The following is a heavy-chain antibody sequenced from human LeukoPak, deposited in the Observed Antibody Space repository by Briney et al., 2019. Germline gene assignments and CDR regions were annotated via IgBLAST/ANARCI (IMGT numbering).Heavy chain of an antibody. CDR1: GGSISSSSHY. V-gene: IGHV4-39*01. CDR2: IYYTGSGST. Sequence: PSETLSLTCAVSGGSISSSSHYWGWIRRPPGKGLEWIESIYYTGSGSTYYNPSLKSRVTVSVDTSKNQFSLKMSSVTAANTAVYYCASLAGSGKYYYYMDVWGKGTTVTVSS. CDR3: ASLAGSGKYYYYMDV. D-gene: IGHD3-10*01. J-gene: IGHJ6*03.